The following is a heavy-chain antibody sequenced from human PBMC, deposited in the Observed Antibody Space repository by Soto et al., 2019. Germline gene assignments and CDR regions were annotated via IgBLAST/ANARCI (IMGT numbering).Heavy chain of an antibody. CDR2: ISYDGSNK. Sequence: GGSLRLSCAASGFTFSSYAMHWVRQAPGKGLEWVAVISYDGSNKYYADSVKGRFTISRDNSKNTLYLQMNSLRAEDTAVYYCARDYCTNGVCYLRGYFQHWGQGTLVTVSS. V-gene: IGHV3-30-3*01. J-gene: IGHJ1*01. CDR1: GFTFSSYA. D-gene: IGHD2-8*01. CDR3: ARDYCTNGVCYLRGYFQH.